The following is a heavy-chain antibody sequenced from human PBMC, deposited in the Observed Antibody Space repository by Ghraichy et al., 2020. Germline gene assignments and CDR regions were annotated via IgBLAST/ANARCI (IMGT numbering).Heavy chain of an antibody. CDR3: ARANYGGPIVVVPAANQGDYYYYGMDV. Sequence: ASVKVSCKASGYTFTSYYMHWVRQAPGQGLEWMGIINPSGGSTSYAQKFQGRVTMTRDTSTSTVYMELSSLRSEDTAVYYCARANYGGPIVVVPAANQGDYYYYGMDVWGQGTTVTVSS. CDR1: GYTFTSYY. V-gene: IGHV1-46*01. J-gene: IGHJ6*02. CDR2: INPSGGST. D-gene: IGHD2-2*01.